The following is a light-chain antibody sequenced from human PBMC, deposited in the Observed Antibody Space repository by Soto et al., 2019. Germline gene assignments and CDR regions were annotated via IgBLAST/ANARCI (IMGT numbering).Light chain of an antibody. J-gene: IGLJ1*01. CDR1: SSNIGSNT. V-gene: IGLV1-44*01. CDR2: STN. Sequence: QSVLTQPPSASGTPGQRVTISCSGSSSNIGSNTVNWYQQLPGTAPKLLIYSTNQRPSGVPDRFSGSKSGTSASLAISGLQSDDEADYYCAAWDDSLNGYAFGPGTKLTVL. CDR3: AAWDDSLNGYA.